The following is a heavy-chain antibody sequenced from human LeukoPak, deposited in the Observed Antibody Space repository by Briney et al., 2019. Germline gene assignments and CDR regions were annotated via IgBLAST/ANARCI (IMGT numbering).Heavy chain of an antibody. J-gene: IGHJ4*02. CDR3: ARDPGSWMSYVDYFDY. V-gene: IGHV3-74*01. CDR1: GVTFSSYW. Sequence: GGSLRLSCAASGVTFSSYWMHWVRKAPGKGLVWVSRINIDGSSTSYADSVKGRFTIPRDNAENSLYLQMNSLRAEDTAVYYCARDPGSWMSYVDYFDYWGQGTLVTVSS. CDR2: INIDGSST. D-gene: IGHD2-2*03.